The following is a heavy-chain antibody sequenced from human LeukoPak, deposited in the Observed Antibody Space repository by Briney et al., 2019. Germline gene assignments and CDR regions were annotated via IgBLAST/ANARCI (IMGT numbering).Heavy chain of an antibody. J-gene: IGHJ4*02. CDR2: ISSSGGVT. CDR1: GFTFSTYA. Sequence: GGSLRLSCAASGFTFSTYAMSWVRQAPGKGLEWASAISSSGGVTYYADSVKGRFTISRDNSKNTLFLQMNSLRAEDTAVYYCAKGTMDGGQYYYDSSGGQGTLVTVSS. CDR3: AKGTMDGGQYYYDSS. D-gene: IGHD3-22*01. V-gene: IGHV3-23*01.